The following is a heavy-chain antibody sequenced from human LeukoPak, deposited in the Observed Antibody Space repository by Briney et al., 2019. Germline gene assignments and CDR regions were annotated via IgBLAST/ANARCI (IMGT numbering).Heavy chain of an antibody. D-gene: IGHD3-22*01. CDR2: ISAYNGNT. CDR1: GYTFTIYG. J-gene: IGHJ6*03. Sequence: GASVKVSCKASGYTFTIYGISWVRQAPGQGLEWMGWISAYNGNTNYAQKLQGRVTMTTDTSTSTAYMELRSLRSDDTAVYYCARETYYYDSSGYIITTGYMDVWGKGTTVTVSS. V-gene: IGHV1-18*01. CDR3: ARETYYYDSSGYIITTGYMDV.